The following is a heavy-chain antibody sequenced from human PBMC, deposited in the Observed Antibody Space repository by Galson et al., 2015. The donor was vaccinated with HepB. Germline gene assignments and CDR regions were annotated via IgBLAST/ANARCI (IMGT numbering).Heavy chain of an antibody. V-gene: IGHV1-69*04. CDR2: IIPIVGTA. CDR3: ARSVVLLRDWFDP. CDR1: GDTLSSYA. D-gene: IGHD2-15*01. J-gene: IGHJ5*02. Sequence: SVKVSCKASGDTLSSYAISWVRQAPGQGLEWMGRIIPIVGTANYAQKFQGRVTITADKSTSTAYMELSSLRSEDTAVYYCARSVVLLRDWFDPWGQGTLVTVSS.